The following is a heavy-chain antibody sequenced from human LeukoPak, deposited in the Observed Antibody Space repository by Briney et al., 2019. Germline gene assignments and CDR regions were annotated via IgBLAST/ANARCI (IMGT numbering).Heavy chain of an antibody. CDR3: ARQGYSYGFLVNDAFDI. Sequence: SETLSLTCTVSGGSISSYYWSWIRQPPGKGLEWIGYIYYSGSTNYNPSLKSRVTISVDTSKNQFSLKLSSVTAADTAGYYCARQGYSYGFLVNDAFDIWGQGTMVTVSS. V-gene: IGHV4-59*08. CDR2: IYYSGST. J-gene: IGHJ3*02. CDR1: GGSISSYY. D-gene: IGHD5-18*01.